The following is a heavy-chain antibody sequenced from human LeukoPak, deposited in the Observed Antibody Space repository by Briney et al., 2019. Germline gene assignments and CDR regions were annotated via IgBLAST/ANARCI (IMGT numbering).Heavy chain of an antibody. J-gene: IGHJ5*02. V-gene: IGHV4-39*01. D-gene: IGHD4-17*01. CDR3: ARTSTVTTRWFDR. CDR2: IHNSGNT. Sequence: SETLSLTCTVSGDSFRSSGYYWGWIRQPPGKGLEWIGTIHNSGNTYYNPSLKSRVAIFGDTSKNQFSLNLSSVTAADTAMYYCARTSTVTTRWFDRRGQGTLATVSS. CDR1: GDSFRSSGYY.